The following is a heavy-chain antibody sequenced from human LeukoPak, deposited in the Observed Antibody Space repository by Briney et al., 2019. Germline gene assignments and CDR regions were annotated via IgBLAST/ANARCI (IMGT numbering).Heavy chain of an antibody. Sequence: PGGSLTLSCAASGFTFSSYSMNWVRQAPGKGLEWVAVISYDGSNKYYADSVKGRFTISRDNSKNTLYLQMNSLRAEDTAVYYCAKKRSRGVVVPAAIDYWGQGTLVTVSS. D-gene: IGHD2-2*01. V-gene: IGHV3-30*18. CDR3: AKKRSRGVVVPAAIDY. J-gene: IGHJ4*02. CDR2: ISYDGSNK. CDR1: GFTFSSYS.